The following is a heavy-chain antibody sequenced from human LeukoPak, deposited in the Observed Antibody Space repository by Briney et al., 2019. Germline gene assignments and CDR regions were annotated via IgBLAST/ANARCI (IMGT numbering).Heavy chain of an antibody. J-gene: IGHJ6*02. V-gene: IGHV1-2*02. Sequence: ASVKVSCKASGYTFTGYYMHWVRQAPGQGLEWMGWINPNSGGTNYAQKFQGRVTMTRDTSISTAYMELSRLRSDDTAVYYCARGLIWILEWLFATPDYGMDVWGQGTTVTVSS. CDR3: ARGLIWILEWLFATPDYGMDV. D-gene: IGHD3-3*01. CDR2: INPNSGGT. CDR1: GYTFTGYY.